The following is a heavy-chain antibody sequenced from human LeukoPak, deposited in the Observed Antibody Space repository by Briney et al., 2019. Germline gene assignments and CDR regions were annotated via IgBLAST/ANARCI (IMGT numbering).Heavy chain of an antibody. J-gene: IGHJ4*02. V-gene: IGHV3-23*01. CDR3: AKDTSIGRYCTNGVCSPFDY. Sequence: GGSLRLSCAGSGFTFSSYAMSWVRQAPGKGLEWVSAISDTGATTYDADSVKGRLTISRDNSRSTLYLQMNSLRAEDTALYYCAKDTSIGRYCTNGVCSPFDYWGQGTLVTVSS. CDR2: ISDTGATT. D-gene: IGHD2-8*01. CDR1: GFTFSSYA.